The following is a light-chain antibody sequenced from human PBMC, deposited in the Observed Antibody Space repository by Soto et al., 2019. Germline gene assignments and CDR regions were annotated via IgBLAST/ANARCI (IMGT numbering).Light chain of an antibody. CDR3: QQYNDWPPIT. V-gene: IGKV3-15*01. J-gene: IGKJ5*01. CDR1: QSVSNN. CDR2: YAS. Sequence: EILMTQSPVTLSVSPGERATLSCRASQSVSNNLAWYQQKPGQAPRLLIYYASTRATGIPARFSGSGSGTKFTLTISSLQSEDFALYYCQQYNDWPPITFGQGTRLEIK.